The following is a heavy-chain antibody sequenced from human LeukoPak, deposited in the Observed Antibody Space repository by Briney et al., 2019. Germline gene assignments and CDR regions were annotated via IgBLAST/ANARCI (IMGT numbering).Heavy chain of an antibody. J-gene: IGHJ4*02. CDR2: IWYDGSNK. CDR3: ARSWGYDSSGYPLDY. D-gene: IGHD3-22*01. Sequence: GGSLRLSCAASGFTFSSYGMHWVRQAPGKGLEWVAVIWYDGSNKYYADSVKGRFTISRDNSKNTLYLQMNSLRAEGTAVYYCARSWGYDSSGYPLDYWGQGTLVTVSS. CDR1: GFTFSSYG. V-gene: IGHV3-33*01.